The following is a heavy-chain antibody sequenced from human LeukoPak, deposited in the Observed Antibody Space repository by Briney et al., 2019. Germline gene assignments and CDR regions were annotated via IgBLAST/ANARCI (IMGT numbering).Heavy chain of an antibody. CDR1: NVSISSGSHY. Sequence: SETLSLNCTVSNVSISSGSHYWNWIRQPAGKGLEWIGRIYAGGRSNHNPSLRSRVTISVDTSKNQFSLRLSSVTATDTGVYYCARHRAAPGGKRPFDYWGQGTLVTVSS. J-gene: IGHJ4*02. CDR3: ARHRAAPGGKRPFDY. V-gene: IGHV4-61*02. D-gene: IGHD6-6*01. CDR2: IYAGGRS.